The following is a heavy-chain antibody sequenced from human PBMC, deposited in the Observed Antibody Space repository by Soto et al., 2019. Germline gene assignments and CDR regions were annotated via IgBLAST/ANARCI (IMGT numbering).Heavy chain of an antibody. V-gene: IGHV5-10-1*01. Sequence: PGESLKISCKGSGYSFTSYWISWVRQMPGKGLEWMGRIDPSDSYTNYSPSFQGHVTISADKSISTAYLQWSSPKASDTATYYCARRGTVTTGHYYYGMDVWGQGTTVTVSS. CDR2: IDPSDSYT. J-gene: IGHJ6*02. D-gene: IGHD4-17*01. CDR3: ARRGTVTTGHYYYGMDV. CDR1: GYSFTSYW.